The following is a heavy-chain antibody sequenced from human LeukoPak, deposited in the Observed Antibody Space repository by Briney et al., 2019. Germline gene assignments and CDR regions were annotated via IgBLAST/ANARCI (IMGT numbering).Heavy chain of an antibody. J-gene: IGHJ4*02. CDR3: AKGFGESLPDY. D-gene: IGHD3-10*01. CDR1: GFTFSSYG. V-gene: IGHV3-30*18. Sequence: GSSLRLSCAASGFTFSSYGMHWVRQAPGKGLEWVAVISYDGSNKYYADSVKGRFTISRDNSKNTLYLQMNSLRAEDTAVYYCAKGFGESLPDYWGQGTLVTVSS. CDR2: ISYDGSNK.